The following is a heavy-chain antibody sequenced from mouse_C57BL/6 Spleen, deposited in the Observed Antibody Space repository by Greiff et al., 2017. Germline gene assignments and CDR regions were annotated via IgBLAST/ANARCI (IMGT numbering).Heavy chain of an antibody. CDR3: ARGGFSPWFAY. CDR2: ISDGGSYT. Sequence: VMLVESGGGLVKPGGSLKLSCAASGFTFSSYAMSWVRQTPDKRLEWVATISDGGSYTYYPDNVKGRFTISRDNAKNNLYLQMSQLKSEDTAMFYCARGGFSPWFAYWGQWTLVTVSA. CDR1: GFTFSSYA. V-gene: IGHV5-4*03. J-gene: IGHJ3*01.